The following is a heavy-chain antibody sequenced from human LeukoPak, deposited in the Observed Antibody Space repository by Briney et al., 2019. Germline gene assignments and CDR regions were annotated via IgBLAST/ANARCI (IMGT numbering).Heavy chain of an antibody. J-gene: IGHJ5*02. Sequence: GGSLRLSCTASGFTFSRHWISWVRQTPGKGLEWVANIKEDGSEQYYVDSVKGRFTMSRDNAKSSLYLQMNSLRAEDTAVYYCARDRKQQWLVRGGFDPWGQGTLVTVSS. CDR1: GFTFSRHW. CDR2: IKEDGSEQ. CDR3: ARDRKQQWLVRGGFDP. V-gene: IGHV3-7*01. D-gene: IGHD6-19*01.